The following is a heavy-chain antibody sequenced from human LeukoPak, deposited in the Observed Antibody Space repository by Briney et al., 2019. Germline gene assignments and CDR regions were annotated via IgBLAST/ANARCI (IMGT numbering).Heavy chain of an antibody. CDR3: ARAVHCSSTSCYMGLDWFDP. D-gene: IGHD2-2*02. CDR1: GGSISSGDYY. V-gene: IGHV4-30-4*01. CDR2: IYYSGCT. J-gene: IGHJ5*02. Sequence: PSETLSLTCTVSGGSISSGDYYWSWIRQPPGKGLEWIGYIYYSGCTYYNPSLKSRVTISVDTSKNQFSLKLSSVTAADTAVYYCARAVHCSSTSCYMGLDWFDPWGQGTLVTVSS.